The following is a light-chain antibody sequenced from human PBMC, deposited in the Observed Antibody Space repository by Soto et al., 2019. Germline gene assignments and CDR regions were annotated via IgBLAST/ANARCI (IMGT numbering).Light chain of an antibody. CDR2: DAS. CDR3: QQYCSSPLT. V-gene: IGKV3D-20*01. Sequence: DIVLTQSPATLSLSPGERATLSCGARQSVSSSYLAWYQQKPGLAPRLLIYDASSRATGIPDRFSGSGSGTDFTLTISRLEPEDLAVYYCQQYCSSPLTFGGGTKVEIK. CDR1: QSVSSSY. J-gene: IGKJ4*01.